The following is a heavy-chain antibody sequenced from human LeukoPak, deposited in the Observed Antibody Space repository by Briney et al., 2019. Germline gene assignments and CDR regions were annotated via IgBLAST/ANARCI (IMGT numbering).Heavy chain of an antibody. CDR2: INPGGRST. CDR3: AREIGPIQLHLWGSAFDY. D-gene: IGHD5-24*01. J-gene: IGHJ4*02. CDR1: GYTFTNYY. Sequence: ASVKVSCKASGYTFTNYYIHWVRQAPGQGLEWMGLINPGGRSTSYAQKFQGRVTMTRDTSTSTVYMELSSLRSEDTAVYYCAREIGPIQLHLWGSAFDYWGQGTLVTVSS. V-gene: IGHV1-46*01.